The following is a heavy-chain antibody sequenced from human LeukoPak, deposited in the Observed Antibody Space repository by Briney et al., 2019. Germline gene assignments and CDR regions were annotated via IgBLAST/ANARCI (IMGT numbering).Heavy chain of an antibody. CDR2: ISGYTGYT. CDR1: GYTFRSHG. Sequence: ASVKVSCKTSGYTFRSHGISWVRQAPGQGLEWMGWISGYTGYTGYAQKFQGRITITTDTSTSTAYMELRSLRPDDTAVYYCARLGLRDVNTVTDDYFDYWGQGTLVTVSS. CDR3: ARLGLRDVNTVTDDYFDY. J-gene: IGHJ4*02. D-gene: IGHD4-17*01. V-gene: IGHV1-18*01.